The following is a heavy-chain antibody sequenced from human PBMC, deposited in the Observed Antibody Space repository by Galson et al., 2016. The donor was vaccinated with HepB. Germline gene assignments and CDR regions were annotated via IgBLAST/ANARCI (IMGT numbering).Heavy chain of an antibody. CDR1: GGSFSSYG. CDR3: ARDRGELKGMQLMPYFGMDV. D-gene: IGHD3-10*01. V-gene: IGHV1-69*13. CDR2: IIPKFGTP. Sequence: SVKVSCKASGGSFSSYGISWVRQAPGQGLEWMGGIIPKFGTPTYAQKFQGRVTITADAATSIAYMELSSLRSEDTAVYFCARDRGELKGMQLMPYFGMDVWGQGTTVTVSS. J-gene: IGHJ6*02.